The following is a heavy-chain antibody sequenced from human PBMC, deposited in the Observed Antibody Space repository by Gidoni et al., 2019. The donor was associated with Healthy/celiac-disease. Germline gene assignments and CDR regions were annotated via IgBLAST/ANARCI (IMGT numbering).Heavy chain of an antibody. CDR2: IWYDGSNK. J-gene: IGHJ4*02. CDR3: ARDLNSSSVFHLDY. D-gene: IGHD6-13*01. CDR1: GFTFSSYG. Sequence: QVQLVESGGGVVQPGRSLRLSCAASGFTFSSYGMHWVRQAPGKGLEWVAVIWYDGSNKYYADSVKGRFTISRDNSKNTLYLQMNSLRAEDTAVYYCARDLNSSSVFHLDYWGQGTLVTVSS. V-gene: IGHV3-33*01.